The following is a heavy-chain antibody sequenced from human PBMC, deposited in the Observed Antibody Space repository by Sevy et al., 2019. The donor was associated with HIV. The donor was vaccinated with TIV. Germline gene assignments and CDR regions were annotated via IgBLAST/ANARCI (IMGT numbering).Heavy chain of an antibody. Sequence: GGSLRLSCAASGFTFSSYAMSWVRQAPGKGLEWVSAISGSGGSTYYADSVKGRFTICRDNSKNTLYLQMICLRAEDTAVYYCAKTLLWFGELLDYWGQGTLVTVSS. J-gene: IGHJ4*02. CDR3: AKTLLWFGELLDY. CDR1: GFTFSSYA. CDR2: ISGSGGST. D-gene: IGHD3-10*01. V-gene: IGHV3-23*01.